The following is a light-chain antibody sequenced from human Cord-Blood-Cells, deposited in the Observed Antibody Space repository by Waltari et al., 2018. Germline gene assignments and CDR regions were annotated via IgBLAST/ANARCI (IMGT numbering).Light chain of an antibody. CDR2: HDS. CDR1: KLWDKY. V-gene: IGLV3-1*01. J-gene: IGLJ1*01. Sequence: SYELTQPPSVPVSPGQTASITCSGDKLWDKYASWYQQKPGQSPVLVIYHDSKRPSGILGWFSGSNSGNPATLTISGSQAMDEADYYCQAWDSSTYVCGTGTKVTVL. CDR3: QAWDSSTYV.